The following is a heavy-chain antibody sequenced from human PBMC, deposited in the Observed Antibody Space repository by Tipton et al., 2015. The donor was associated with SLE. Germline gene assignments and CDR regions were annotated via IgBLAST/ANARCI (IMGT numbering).Heavy chain of an antibody. CDR2: IFHTGSA. J-gene: IGHJ5*02. CDR1: GGSLTSHY. CDR3: ARGPTPVDP. V-gene: IGHV4-31*03. Sequence: TLSLTCTVSGGSLTSHYWSWVRQLPGKGLEWIGYIFHTGSAYYNPSLKSRLTLLIDTSKNQFSLSLNSVTAADTAVYYCARGPTPVDPWGQGTLVIVSS.